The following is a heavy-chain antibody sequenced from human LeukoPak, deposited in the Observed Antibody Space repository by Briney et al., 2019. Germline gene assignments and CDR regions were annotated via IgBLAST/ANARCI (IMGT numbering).Heavy chain of an antibody. V-gene: IGHV4-39*01. Sequence: SETLSLTCTVSGGSISRSGYYWGWIRRPPGKGLEWIGSIYYTGTTYYNLSLKSRVTISVDTSKNQFSLNLSSVTAADTAMYYCARHIVAGGDPDWFDPWGQGTLVTVSS. CDR3: ARHIVAGGDPDWFDP. D-gene: IGHD6-13*01. CDR1: GGSISRSGYY. CDR2: IYYTGTT. J-gene: IGHJ5*02.